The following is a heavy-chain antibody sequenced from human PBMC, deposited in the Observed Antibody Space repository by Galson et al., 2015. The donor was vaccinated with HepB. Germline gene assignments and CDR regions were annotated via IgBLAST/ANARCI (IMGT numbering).Heavy chain of an antibody. Sequence: SVKVSCKASGGTFSSFAISWVRQAPGQGLEWMGAIIPMFGTTNYAQKFQGRVTITADESTSTAYTELNSLRSEDTAVYYCAVVPAAEGYSFDSYFDSWGQGTLVTVSS. CDR1: GGTFSSFA. V-gene: IGHV1-69*13. CDR2: IIPMFGTT. CDR3: AVVPAAEGYSFDSYFDS. J-gene: IGHJ4*02. D-gene: IGHD2-2*01.